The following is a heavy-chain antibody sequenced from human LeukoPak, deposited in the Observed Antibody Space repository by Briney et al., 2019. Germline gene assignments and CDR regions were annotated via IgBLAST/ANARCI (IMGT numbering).Heavy chain of an antibody. Sequence: VKVSCKASGYTFTGYYMHWVRQAPGQGLEWMGWISPNSGGTNYAQKFQGRVTMTRDTSISTAYMELSRLRSDDTAVYYCARDIYGDYAGMDVWGQGTTVTVSS. CDR3: ARDIYGDYAGMDV. J-gene: IGHJ6*02. CDR1: GYTFTGYY. D-gene: IGHD4-17*01. CDR2: ISPNSGGT. V-gene: IGHV1-2*02.